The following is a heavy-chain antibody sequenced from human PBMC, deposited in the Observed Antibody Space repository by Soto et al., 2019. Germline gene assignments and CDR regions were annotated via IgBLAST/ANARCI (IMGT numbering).Heavy chain of an antibody. J-gene: IGHJ6*02. CDR1: GFTFDDYA. CDR3: AKGGLAGYSSSSAYYYGMDV. V-gene: IGHV3-9*01. D-gene: IGHD6-6*01. Sequence: PGGSLRLSCAASGFTFDDYAMHWVRQAPGKGLEWVSGISWNSGSIGYADSVKGRFTISRDNAKNSLYLQMNSLRAEDTALYYCAKGGLAGYSSSSAYYYGMDVWGQGXTVTVSS. CDR2: ISWNSGSI.